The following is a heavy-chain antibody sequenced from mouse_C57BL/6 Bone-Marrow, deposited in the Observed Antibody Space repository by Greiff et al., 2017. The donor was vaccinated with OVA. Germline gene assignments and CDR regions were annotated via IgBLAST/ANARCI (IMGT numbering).Heavy chain of an antibody. D-gene: IGHD1-1*01. CDR1: GYTFTDYY. CDR3: ARGVYYYGSSYPFDY. J-gene: IGHJ2*01. Sequence: VQRVESGPELVKPGASVKISCKASGYTFTDYYINWVKQRPGQGLEWIGWIFPGSGSTYYNEKFKGKATLTVDKSSSTAYMLLSSLTSEDSAVYFCARGVYYYGSSYPFDYWGQGTTLTVSS. V-gene: IGHV1-75*01. CDR2: IFPGSGST.